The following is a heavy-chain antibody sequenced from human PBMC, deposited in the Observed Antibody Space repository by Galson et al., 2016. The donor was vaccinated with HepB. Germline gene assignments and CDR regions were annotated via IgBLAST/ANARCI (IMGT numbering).Heavy chain of an antibody. CDR3: VRGDRFLEQLFIPIDFGMNV. Sequence: SVKVSCKASGYTFTSYAMHWVRQAPGERLEWMGWINAGNGNTEYSQKFQDRVTITRDTSASTAYMDLSSLRSEDTAVYYCVRGDRFLEQLFIPIDFGMNVWGQGTTVTVSS. V-gene: IGHV1-3*01. D-gene: IGHD3-3*01. CDR2: INAGNGNT. J-gene: IGHJ6*02. CDR1: GYTFTSYA.